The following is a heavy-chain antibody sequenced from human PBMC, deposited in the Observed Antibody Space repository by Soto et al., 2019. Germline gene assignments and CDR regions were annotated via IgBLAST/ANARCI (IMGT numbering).Heavy chain of an antibody. CDR3: ARGPAYSGSYYVFDY. D-gene: IGHD1-26*01. Sequence: PGGSLRLSCAASGFTFSSYWMHWVRQAPGKGLVWVSRINSDGSSTSYADSVKGRFTISRDNAKNTLYLQMNSLRAEDTAVYYCARGPAYSGSYYVFDYWGQGTLVTVSS. CDR2: INSDGSST. CDR1: GFTFSSYW. V-gene: IGHV3-74*01. J-gene: IGHJ4*02.